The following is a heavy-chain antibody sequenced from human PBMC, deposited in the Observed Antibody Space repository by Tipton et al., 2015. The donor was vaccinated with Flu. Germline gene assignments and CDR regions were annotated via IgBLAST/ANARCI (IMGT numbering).Heavy chain of an antibody. CDR2: IKQDGSEK. Sequence: SLRLSCIASGFTLSNYWMHWVRQAPGKGLEWVANIKQDGSEKYYVDSVRGRFTISRDNAKSSLYLQMNNLRAEDTAVYYCARAQFEEWGQGTLVTVSS. CDR3: ARAQFEE. J-gene: IGHJ4*02. D-gene: IGHD3-16*01. CDR1: GFTLSNYW. V-gene: IGHV3-7*04.